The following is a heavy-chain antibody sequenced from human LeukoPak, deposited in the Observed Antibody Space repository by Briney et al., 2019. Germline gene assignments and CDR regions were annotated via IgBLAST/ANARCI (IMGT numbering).Heavy chain of an antibody. J-gene: IGHJ5*02. Sequence: SETLSLTCAVSGGSISTGTYYWGWIRQPPGKGLDWIGSIYYSGSTYYNPSLKSRVTISVDTSKNQFSLKLSSVTAADTAVYYCARDGSPYYDFWSGYYHNRFDPWGQGTLVTVSS. CDR2: IYYSGST. V-gene: IGHV4-39*07. D-gene: IGHD3-3*01. CDR3: ARDGSPYYDFWSGYYHNRFDP. CDR1: GGSISTGTYY.